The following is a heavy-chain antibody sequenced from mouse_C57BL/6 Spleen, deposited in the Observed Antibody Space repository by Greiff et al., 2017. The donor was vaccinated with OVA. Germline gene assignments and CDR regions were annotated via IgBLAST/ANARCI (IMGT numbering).Heavy chain of an antibody. V-gene: IGHV5-9-1*02. Sequence: EVQVVESGEGLVKPGGSLKLSCAASGFTFSSYAMSWVRQTPEKRLEWVAYISSGGDYIYYADTVKGRFSISRDNARTPMYLQMRSLRSRDTDIYYYKRPAHDDNLLFAYWGQGTTLTVSA. CDR1: GFTFSSYA. CDR2: ISSGGDYI. D-gene: IGHD2-3*01. CDR3: KRPAHDDNLLFAY. J-gene: IGHJ2*01.